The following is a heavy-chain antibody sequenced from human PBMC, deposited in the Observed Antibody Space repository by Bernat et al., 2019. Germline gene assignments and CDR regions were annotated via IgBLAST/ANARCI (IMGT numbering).Heavy chain of an antibody. CDR2: IWYDGSNK. J-gene: IGHJ6*02. D-gene: IGHD6-13*01. CDR3: AKDTHAGYSSSWYYYYYGMDV. CDR1: GFTFSSYG. Sequence: QVQLVESGGGVVQPGRSLRLSCAASGFTFSSYGMHWVRQAPGKGLEWVAVIWYDGSNKHYVDSVKGRFTISRDNSKNTLYLQMNSLRGEDTAVYYCAKDTHAGYSSSWYYYYYGMDVWGQGTTVIVSS. V-gene: IGHV3-33*06.